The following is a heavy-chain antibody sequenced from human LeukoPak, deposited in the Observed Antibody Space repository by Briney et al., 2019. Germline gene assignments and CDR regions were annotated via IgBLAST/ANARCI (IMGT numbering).Heavy chain of an antibody. D-gene: IGHD4-17*01. Sequence: ASVKVSCKAFGGTFSSYAISWVRQAPGQGLEWMGGIIPIFGTANYAQKFQGRVTITADESTSTAYMELSSLRSEDTAVYYCARFKDYGDYDYYMDVWGKGTTVTVSS. CDR3: ARFKDYGDYDYYMDV. CDR2: IIPIFGTA. J-gene: IGHJ6*03. V-gene: IGHV1-69*13. CDR1: GGTFSSYA.